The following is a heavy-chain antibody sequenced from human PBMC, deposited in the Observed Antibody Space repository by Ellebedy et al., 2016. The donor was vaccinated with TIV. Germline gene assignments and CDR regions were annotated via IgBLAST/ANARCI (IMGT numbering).Heavy chain of an antibody. V-gene: IGHV3-7*01. CDR1: GFTFSSYW. J-gene: IGHJ4*02. Sequence: GGSLRLXXAASGFTFSSYWMSWVRQAPGKGLEWVANIKQDGSEKYYVDSVKGRFTISRDNDKNSLYLQMNSLRAEDTAVYYCARARQSMVRGVNDYWGQGTLVTVSS. D-gene: IGHD3-10*01. CDR3: ARARQSMVRGVNDY. CDR2: IKQDGSEK.